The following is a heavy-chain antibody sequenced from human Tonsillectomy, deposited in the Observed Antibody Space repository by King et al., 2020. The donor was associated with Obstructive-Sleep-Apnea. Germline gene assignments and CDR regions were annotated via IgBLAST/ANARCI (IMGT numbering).Heavy chain of an antibody. Sequence: QLQESGPGLVKPSETLSLTCTVSGGSISSYYWSWIRQPPGKGLELIGYIYYSGSTNYNPSLKSRFTISVDTSKNQFSLKLSSVTAADTAVYYCARGPESGSYHWYYYYGMDVWGQGTTVTVSS. CDR1: GGSISSYY. J-gene: IGHJ6*02. D-gene: IGHD1-26*01. CDR2: IYYSGST. V-gene: IGHV4-59*01. CDR3: ARGPESGSYHWYYYYGMDV.